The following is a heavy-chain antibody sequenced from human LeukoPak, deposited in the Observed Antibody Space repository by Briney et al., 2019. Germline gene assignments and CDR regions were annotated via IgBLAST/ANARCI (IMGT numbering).Heavy chain of an antibody. V-gene: IGHV3-21*01. J-gene: IGHJ4*02. Sequence: GGSLRLSCAASGFTFGTHDMQWVRQAPGKGLEWVSSISSSSSYIYYADSVKGRFTISRDNAKNSLYLQMNSLRAEDTAVYYCAKSVDYGDYRLDYWGQGTLVTVSS. CDR2: ISSSSSYI. CDR3: AKSVDYGDYRLDY. CDR1: GFTFGTHD. D-gene: IGHD4-17*01.